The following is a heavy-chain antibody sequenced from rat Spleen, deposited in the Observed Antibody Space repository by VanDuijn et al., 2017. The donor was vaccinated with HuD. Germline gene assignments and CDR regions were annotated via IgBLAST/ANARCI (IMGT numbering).Heavy chain of an antibody. Sequence: QVQLKESGPGLVQPSQTLSLTCTVSGFSLTSNGVSWVRQPPGKGLEWIATISSGGHPYYNSALKSRLSISRDTSRSQVFLKMNSLQSEDTATYYCARGGLWFAYWGQGTLVTVSS. V-gene: IGHV2S12*01. J-gene: IGHJ3*01. CDR2: ISSGGHP. CDR1: GFSLTSNG. CDR3: ARGGLWFAY.